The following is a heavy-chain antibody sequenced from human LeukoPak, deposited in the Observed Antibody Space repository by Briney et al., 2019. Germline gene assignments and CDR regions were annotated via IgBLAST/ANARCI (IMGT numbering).Heavy chain of an antibody. Sequence: ASVKVSSKASGYTFTKYGISWVRQAPGQGGEWMGWISAKNGNTIYAQTVQGSVTITTDTSTTTAYMELRSLRSDDTALYFCSRDTEWEKNPDYFDSWGQGTLVTVSS. D-gene: IGHD1-26*01. CDR1: GYTFTKYG. V-gene: IGHV1-18*04. J-gene: IGHJ4*02. CDR3: SRDTEWEKNPDYFDS. CDR2: ISAKNGNT.